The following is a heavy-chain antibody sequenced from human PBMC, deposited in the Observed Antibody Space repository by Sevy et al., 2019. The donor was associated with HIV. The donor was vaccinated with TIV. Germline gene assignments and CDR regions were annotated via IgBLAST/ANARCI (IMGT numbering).Heavy chain of an antibody. D-gene: IGHD6-13*01. CDR1: GFTFRNYG. Sequence: GGSLRLSCAGSGFTFRNYGMHWVRQVPGKGLEWVTFIRYDGSDKYYAASVKGRFTISRDDSKNTLYLQMDSLRAEETAIYYCAKDLAGPGRRYFDYWGQGTLVTVSS. V-gene: IGHV3-30*02. CDR3: AKDLAGPGRRYFDY. CDR2: IRYDGSDK. J-gene: IGHJ4*02.